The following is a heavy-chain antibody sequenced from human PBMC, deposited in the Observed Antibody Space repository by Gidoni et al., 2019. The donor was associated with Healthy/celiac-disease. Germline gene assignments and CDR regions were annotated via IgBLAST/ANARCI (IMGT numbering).Heavy chain of an antibody. J-gene: IGHJ4*02. CDR2: ISYDGRNK. D-gene: IGHD3-16*02. CDR3: AREGMITFGGVIVIPVDY. V-gene: IGHV3-30*04. CDR1: GFTFSSYA. Sequence: QVQLVESGGGVVQPGRSLRLSCAASGFTFSSYAMHWLRQAPGKGLEVVAVISYDGRNKYYADSVKGRFTISRDNSKNTLYLQMNSLRAEDTAVYYCAREGMITFGGVIVIPVDYWGQGALVTVSS.